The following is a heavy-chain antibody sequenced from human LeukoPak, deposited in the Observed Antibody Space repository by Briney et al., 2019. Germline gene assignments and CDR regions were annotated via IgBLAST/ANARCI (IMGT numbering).Heavy chain of an antibody. CDR3: ARGVAVAGNDY. V-gene: IGHV3-21*01. CDR1: GFTFRSYS. Sequence: GGSLRLSCAVSGFTFRSYSMTWVRQAPGKGREWVSSISSSSSYIYYAGSVKGRSTISRNTAKNSLSLQMTSRRAETTAVYCVARGVAVAGNDYWGQGALVTVSS. D-gene: IGHD6-19*01. CDR2: ISSSSSYI. J-gene: IGHJ4*02.